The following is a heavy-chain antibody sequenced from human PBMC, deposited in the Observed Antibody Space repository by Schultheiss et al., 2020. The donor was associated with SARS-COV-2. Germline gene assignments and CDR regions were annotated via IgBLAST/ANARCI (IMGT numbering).Heavy chain of an antibody. D-gene: IGHD3-3*01. CDR1: GGTFSSYA. CDR2: IISLFGTA. CDR3: ARDRYDFWSGYVSYWYFDL. V-gene: IGHV1-69*13. J-gene: IGHJ2*01. Sequence: SVKVSCKASGGTFSSYAISWVRQDPGQGLEWMGGIISLFGTANYAQKFQGRVTITADESTSTAYMELSSLRSEDTAVYYCARDRYDFWSGYVSYWYFDLWGRGTLVTVSS.